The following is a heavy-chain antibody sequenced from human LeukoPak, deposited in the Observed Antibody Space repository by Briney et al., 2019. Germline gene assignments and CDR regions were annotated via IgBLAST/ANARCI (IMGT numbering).Heavy chain of an antibody. CDR3: ARGPRNDP. J-gene: IGHJ5*02. CDR1: GYPFTTYE. CDR2: VHPDTGYA. D-gene: IGHD1-14*01. V-gene: IGHV1-8*01. Sequence: ASVKVSCKSSGYPFTTYEINWVRQAAGQGLEWMGWVHPDTGYADYAQKFQGRVTMTSDTSISTAYMELSSLRSDDTAVYFCARGPRNDPWGQGTLVTVSS.